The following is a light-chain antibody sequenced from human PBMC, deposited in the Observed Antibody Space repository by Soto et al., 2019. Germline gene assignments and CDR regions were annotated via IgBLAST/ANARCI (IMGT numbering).Light chain of an antibody. V-gene: IGLV2-23*02. CDR2: EVS. CDR1: SSDVGSYNL. J-gene: IGLJ1*01. CDR3: CSYAGSSTPYV. Sequence: QSVLTQPASVAGSPGRSMTISCTGTSSDVGSYNLVSWYQQHPGKAPKLMIYEVSKRPSGVSNRFSGSKSGNTASLTISGLQAEDEADYYCCSYAGSSTPYVFGTGTKVTVL.